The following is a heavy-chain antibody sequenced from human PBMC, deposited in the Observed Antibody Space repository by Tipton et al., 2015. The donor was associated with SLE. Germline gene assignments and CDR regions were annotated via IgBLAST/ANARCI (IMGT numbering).Heavy chain of an antibody. CDR2: IIPFFGTA. D-gene: IGHD5-24*01. J-gene: IGHJ4*02. Sequence: QLVQSGAEVKKPGSSVKVSCKASGGTFSRNAIRWVRQAPGQGLEWMGGIIPFFGTANYAQKFQGRVTITTDESASTAYMELSSLRSEDTAVYYCARESVEMATFFVYWGQGALVTVSS. CDR1: GGTFSRNA. V-gene: IGHV1-69*05. CDR3: ARESVEMATFFVY.